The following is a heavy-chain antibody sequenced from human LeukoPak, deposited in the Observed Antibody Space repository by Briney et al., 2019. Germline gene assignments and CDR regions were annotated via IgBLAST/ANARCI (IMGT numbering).Heavy chain of an antibody. CDR2: IYYNGIT. V-gene: IGHV4-30-4*01. Sequence: PSQTLSLTCSVSGGSISRSDHYWSWIRQPPGKGLEWIGNIYYNGITYYNPSLKSRVTMSVDTSQNQFSLKLSSVTATDTAVYYCARGYSLDYWGQGTLVTVSS. J-gene: IGHJ4*02. D-gene: IGHD5-18*01. CDR1: GGSISRSDHY. CDR3: ARGYSLDY.